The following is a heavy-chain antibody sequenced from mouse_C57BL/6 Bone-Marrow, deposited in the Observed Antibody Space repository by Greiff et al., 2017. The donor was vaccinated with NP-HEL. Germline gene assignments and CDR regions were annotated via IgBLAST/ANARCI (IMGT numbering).Heavy chain of an antibody. D-gene: IGHD2-4*01. CDR3: AIYDYDTY. J-gene: IGHJ2*01. V-gene: IGHV1-52*01. Sequence: QVQLQQPGAELVRPGSSVKLSCKASGYTFTSYWVHWVKQRPIQGLEWIGNIDPSDSETHYTQKFKDKATLTVDKSSSTAYMQLSSLTSEDSAVYYCAIYDYDTYWGQGTTLTVSS. CDR2: IDPSDSET. CDR1: GYTFTSYW.